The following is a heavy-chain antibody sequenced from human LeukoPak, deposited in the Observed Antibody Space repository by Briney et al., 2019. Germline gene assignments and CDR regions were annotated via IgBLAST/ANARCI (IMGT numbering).Heavy chain of an antibody. CDR3: ASGKIRVEEYYYDSSGSPAGDYFDY. Sequence: SVKVSFKASVGTFSSYAISWVRQAPGQGLEWMGGIIPIFGTANYAQKFQGRVTITTDESTSTAYMELSSLRSEDTAVYYCASGKIRVEEYYYDSSGSPAGDYFDYWGQGTLVTVSS. CDR2: IIPIFGTA. V-gene: IGHV1-69*05. D-gene: IGHD3-22*01. CDR1: VGTFSSYA. J-gene: IGHJ4*02.